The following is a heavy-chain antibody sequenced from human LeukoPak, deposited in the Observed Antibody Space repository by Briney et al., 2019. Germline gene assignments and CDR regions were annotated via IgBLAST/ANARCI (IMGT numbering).Heavy chain of an antibody. CDR3: AKKGYCGGDCYSYYYYYYMDV. Sequence: GGSLGLSCAASGFTFSSYAMSWVRQAPGKGLEWVSAISGSGGSTYYADSVKGRFTISRDNSKNTLYLQMNSLRAEDTAVYYCAKKGYCGGDCYSYYYYYYMDVRGKGTTVTVSS. CDR1: GFTFSSYA. V-gene: IGHV3-23*01. J-gene: IGHJ6*03. D-gene: IGHD2-21*01. CDR2: ISGSGGST.